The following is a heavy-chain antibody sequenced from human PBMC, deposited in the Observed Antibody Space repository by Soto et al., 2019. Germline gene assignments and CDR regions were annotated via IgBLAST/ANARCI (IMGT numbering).Heavy chain of an antibody. CDR1: ACTFSRHT. V-gene: IGHV1-69*13. D-gene: IGHD6-6*01. J-gene: IGHJ4*02. CDR3: ERFAARGSFDY. CDR2: IIPIFGTA. Sequence: SVKFSCKTSACTFSRHTISLVRQAPGQGLEWMGGIIPIFGTANYAQKFQGRVTITADESTSTAYMELSSLRSEGTDVYYCERFAARGSFDYWGQGTLVTVSS.